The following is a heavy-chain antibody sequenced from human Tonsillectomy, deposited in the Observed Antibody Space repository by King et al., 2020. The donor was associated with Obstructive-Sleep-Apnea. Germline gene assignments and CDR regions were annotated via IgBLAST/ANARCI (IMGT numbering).Heavy chain of an antibody. CDR1: GFTFSTFG. CDR2: ISFEGGHK. D-gene: IGHD3-10*01. V-gene: IGHV3-30*18. CDR3: AKEVPRGVLDY. Sequence: VQLVESGGGVVQPGRSLRLSCAASGFTFSTFGMHWFRQPPGKGLEWVAVISFEGGHKNYADSLKGRFTIARDNSKNTVSLQMNSLIAEDTAVYYCAKEVPRGVLDYWGQGTLVTVSS. J-gene: IGHJ4*02.